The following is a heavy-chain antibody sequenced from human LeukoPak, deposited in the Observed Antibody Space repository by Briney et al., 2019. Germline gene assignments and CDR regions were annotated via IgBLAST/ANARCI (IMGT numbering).Heavy chain of an antibody. Sequence: GGSLRLSCAASGLTFSSYAMSWVRQAPGTGLEWVSAISGSGGSTYYADSVKGRFTISRDNSKNTLYLQMNSLRAEDTAVYYCAKDADILTGFDYWGQGTLVTVSS. D-gene: IGHD3-9*01. CDR1: GLTFSSYA. V-gene: IGHV3-23*01. J-gene: IGHJ4*02. CDR3: AKDADILTGFDY. CDR2: ISGSGGST.